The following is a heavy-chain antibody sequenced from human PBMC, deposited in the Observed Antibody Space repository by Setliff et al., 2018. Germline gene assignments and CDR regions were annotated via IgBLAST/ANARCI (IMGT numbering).Heavy chain of an antibody. D-gene: IGHD3-10*01. CDR2: VTIYNGNT. CDR3: ARVESMVRGKNILRHFDY. J-gene: IGHJ4*02. Sequence: ASVKVSCKASGYTFNNYGVAWVRQAPGQGLDWMGWVTIYNGNTKYAQNLQGRLTLSTDRSTNTGYMELGSLTTDDTAIYYCARVESMVRGKNILRHFDYWGQGTQVTVSS. V-gene: IGHV1-18*01. CDR1: GYTFNNYG.